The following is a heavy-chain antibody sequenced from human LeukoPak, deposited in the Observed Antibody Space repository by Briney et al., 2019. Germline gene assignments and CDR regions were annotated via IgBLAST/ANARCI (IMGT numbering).Heavy chain of an antibody. CDR1: GFTFSDYY. V-gene: IGHV3-11*06. CDR2: ISTSSSYT. D-gene: IGHD6-13*01. Sequence: GSLRLSCAASGFTFSDYYMSWTRQAPGKGLEWVSYISTSSSYTNYADSVKGRFTISRDNVKNSLFLQMNSLRADDTAVYYCARGIPAAASSTVYGLDVWGQGTTVTDSS. CDR3: ARGIPAAASSTVYGLDV. J-gene: IGHJ6*02.